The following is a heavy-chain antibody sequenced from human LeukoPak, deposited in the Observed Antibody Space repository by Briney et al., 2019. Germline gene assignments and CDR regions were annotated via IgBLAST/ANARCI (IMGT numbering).Heavy chain of an antibody. CDR2: IYHSGGT. Sequence: SETLSLTCTVSGGSISSHFWSWIRQPPGKGLEWIGYIYHSGGTNYNPSLKSRVTISVDTSKNQFSLKLSSVTAADTAVYYCARSGGMYSSGWYDYFDYWGQGTLVTVSS. J-gene: IGHJ4*02. V-gene: IGHV4-59*08. CDR3: ARSGGMYSSGWYDYFDY. CDR1: GGSISSHF. D-gene: IGHD6-19*01.